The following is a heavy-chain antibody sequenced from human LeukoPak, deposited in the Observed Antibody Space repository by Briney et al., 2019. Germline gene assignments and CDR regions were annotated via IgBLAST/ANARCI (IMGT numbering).Heavy chain of an antibody. V-gene: IGHV3-66*01. Sequence: PGGSLRLSCAASGFTVSSNYMSWVRQAPGKGLEWVSVIYSGGSTYYADSVKGRFTISRDNSKNTLYLQMNSLRAEDTAVYYCAGELITGTTNYYYMDVWGKGTTVTISS. CDR1: GFTVSSNY. CDR2: IYSGGST. D-gene: IGHD1-20*01. CDR3: AGELITGTTNYYYMDV. J-gene: IGHJ6*03.